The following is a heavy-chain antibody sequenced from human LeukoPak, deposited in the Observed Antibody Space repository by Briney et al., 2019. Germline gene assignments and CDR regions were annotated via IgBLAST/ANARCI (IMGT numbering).Heavy chain of an antibody. Sequence: GGSLRLSCAASGFTFTNYAMSWVRQAPGKGLEYISTFSVSDGRTYYADSVKGRFTISRDNSKFTLYLQMNSLRAEDTAVYYCAKQHAATGGYFDYWGQGTLVTVSS. CDR3: AKQHAATGGYFDY. V-gene: IGHV3-23*01. J-gene: IGHJ4*02. CDR1: GFTFTNYA. D-gene: IGHD3-10*01. CDR2: FSVSDGRT.